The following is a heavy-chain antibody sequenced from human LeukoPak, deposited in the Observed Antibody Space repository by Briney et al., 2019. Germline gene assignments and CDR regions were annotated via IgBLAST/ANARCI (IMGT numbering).Heavy chain of an antibody. CDR1: GFTASSDY. CDR3: ARDSGFSDYAN. V-gene: IGHV3-66*01. Sequence: GGSLRLSCVASGFTASSDYMSWVRQAPGKGLEWVSIIYNDGSTYYANSVKGRFTISRDNSKNTLYLQMNSLRADDTAIYYCARDSGFSDYANWGQGTLVTVSS. CDR2: IYNDGST. J-gene: IGHJ4*02. D-gene: IGHD4-17*01.